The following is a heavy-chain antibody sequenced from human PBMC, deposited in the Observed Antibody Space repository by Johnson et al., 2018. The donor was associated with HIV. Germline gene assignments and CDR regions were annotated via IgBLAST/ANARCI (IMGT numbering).Heavy chain of an antibody. CDR3: SRLRRQKGGGAFDV. D-gene: IGHD4-17*01. J-gene: IGHJ3*01. V-gene: IGHV3-23*04. Sequence: MQLVESGGGLVQPGGSLRLSCAASGFTVSSYAMSWVRLNPGKGLEWVSSMSGGGGSAYYSDSVKGRFTISSDTSKKTVDLQINSLRDVDTAVYYCSRLRRQKGGGAFDVWGQGTLVTVSS. CDR2: MSGGGGSA. CDR1: GFTVSSYA.